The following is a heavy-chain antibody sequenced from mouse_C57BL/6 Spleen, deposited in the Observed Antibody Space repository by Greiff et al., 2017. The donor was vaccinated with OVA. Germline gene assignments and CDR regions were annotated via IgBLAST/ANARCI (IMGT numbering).Heavy chain of an antibody. CDR3: VGRAPVFSYWYFDV. V-gene: IGHV10-3*01. Sequence: EVKLVESGGGLVQPKGSLKLSCAASGFTFNTYAMHWVRQAPGKGLEWVARIRSKSSNYATYYADSVKDRFTISRDDSQSMLYLQMNNLKTEDTARYDCVGRAPVFSYWYFDVWGTGTTVTVSS. CDR1: GFTFNTYA. D-gene: IGHD3-3*01. J-gene: IGHJ1*03. CDR2: IRSKSSNYAT.